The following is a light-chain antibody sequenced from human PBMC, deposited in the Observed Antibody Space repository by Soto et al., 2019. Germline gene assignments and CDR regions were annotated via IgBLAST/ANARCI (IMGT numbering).Light chain of an antibody. Sequence: EIVLTQSPGTLSLSLGEGATLSCRASQSVGGTFLAWYQQKGGQAPRLLIHGASNRATGIPDRFSGSGSGTDFSLTISRLEPEDFAVYYCHQRSNWPPITFGQGTRLEIK. CDR3: HQRSNWPPIT. CDR1: QSVGGTF. V-gene: IGKV3D-20*02. CDR2: GAS. J-gene: IGKJ5*01.